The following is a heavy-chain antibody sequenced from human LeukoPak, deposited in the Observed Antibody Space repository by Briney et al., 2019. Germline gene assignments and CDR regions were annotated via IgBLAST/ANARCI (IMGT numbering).Heavy chain of an antibody. D-gene: IGHD5-12*01. J-gene: IGHJ5*02. CDR3: AKIEDSGYDYRGWFDP. CDR2: IYYSGNT. V-gene: IGHV4-39*07. Sequence: SETLSLTCTVSGGSISSSGYYWAWIRQPPGKGLECIGSIYYSGNTNYNPSLKSRVTISLDTSKNQFSLKVTSVTAADTAVYYCAKIEDSGYDYRGWFDPWGQGTLVTVSS. CDR1: GGSISSSGYY.